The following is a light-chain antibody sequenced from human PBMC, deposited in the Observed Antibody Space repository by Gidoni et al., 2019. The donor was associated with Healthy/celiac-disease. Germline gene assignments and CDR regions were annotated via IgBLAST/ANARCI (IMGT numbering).Light chain of an antibody. V-gene: IGKV1-39*01. Sequence: DIQMTQSPSSLSASVGDRVTITCRASQSISSYLNWNQQKPGKAPKLLIYAASSLQSGVPSRFSGSGSGTDFTLTISSLQPEDFATYYCQQIYSTPRSFGQGTKLEIK. CDR3: QQIYSTPRS. CDR2: AAS. CDR1: QSISSY. J-gene: IGKJ2*04.